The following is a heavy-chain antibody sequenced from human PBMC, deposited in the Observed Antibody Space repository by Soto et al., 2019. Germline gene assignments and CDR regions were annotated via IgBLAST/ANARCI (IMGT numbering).Heavy chain of an antibody. CDR1: GYSFTSLD. V-gene: IGHV1-8*01. D-gene: IGHD2-21*02. J-gene: IGHJ4*02. Sequence: ASVKVSCKASGYSFTSLDINWARQTTGQGLEWMGWMQPSNGRTGYAQKFQGRVTMTRDTSINTAYMELSSLTSDDTAFYYCARGVTAGVDYWGQGTLVTVSS. CDR2: MQPSNGRT. CDR3: ARGVTAGVDY.